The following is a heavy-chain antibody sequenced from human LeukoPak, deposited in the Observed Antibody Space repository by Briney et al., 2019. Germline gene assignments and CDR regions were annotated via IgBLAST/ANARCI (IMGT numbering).Heavy chain of an antibody. J-gene: IGHJ4*02. D-gene: IGHD1-26*01. V-gene: IGHV1-8*01. CDR3: ARSSVGARRRIDY. CDR2: MNPNSGNT. Sequence: SSVKVSCKASGYTFTSYDINWVRQASGQGLEWMGWMNPNSGNTGYAQKFQGRVTMTRSASINTAYMELSSLTSDDTAVYYCARSSVGARRRIDYWGQGTLVTVSS. CDR1: GYTFTSYD.